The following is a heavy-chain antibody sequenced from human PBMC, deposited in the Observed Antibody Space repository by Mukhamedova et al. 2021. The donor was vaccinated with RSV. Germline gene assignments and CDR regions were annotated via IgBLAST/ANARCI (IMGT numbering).Heavy chain of an antibody. CDR2: ISSSSSYI. D-gene: IGHD3-22*01. Sequence: ISSSSSYIYYADSVKGRFTISRDNAKNSLYLQMNSLRAEDTAVYYCASMACDSSGYRDYWGQGTLVTVS. V-gene: IGHV3-21*01. J-gene: IGHJ4*02. CDR3: ASMACDSSGYRDY.